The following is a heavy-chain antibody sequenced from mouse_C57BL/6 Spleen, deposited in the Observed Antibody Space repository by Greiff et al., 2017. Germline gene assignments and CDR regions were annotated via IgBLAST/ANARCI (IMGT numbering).Heavy chain of an antibody. D-gene: IGHD1-1*01. Sequence: VQLHQSGAELVRPGTSVKVSCKASGYAFTNYLIEWVKQRPGQGLEWIGVINPGSGGTNYNEKFKGKATLTADKSSSTAYMQLSSLTSEDSAVYFCARDIGNYGSSYWYFDVWGTGTTVTVSS. J-gene: IGHJ1*03. CDR2: INPGSGGT. CDR3: ARDIGNYGSSYWYFDV. CDR1: GYAFTNYL. V-gene: IGHV1-54*01.